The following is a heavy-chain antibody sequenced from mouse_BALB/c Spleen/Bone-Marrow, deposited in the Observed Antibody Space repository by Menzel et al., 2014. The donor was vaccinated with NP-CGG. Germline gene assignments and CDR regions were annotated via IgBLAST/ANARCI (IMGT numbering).Heavy chain of an antibody. Sequence: QVQLQQSGPELVKPGASVKISCKASGYAFSSSWMNWVKQRPGQGLEWIGRIYPGDGDTNYNGKFKGKATLTADKSSSTAYMQLSSLTSVDSAVYFCARDGYGKRNYFVYWGQGTTLTVSS. J-gene: IGHJ2*01. CDR3: ARDGYGKRNYFVY. CDR2: IYPGDGDT. D-gene: IGHD2-1*01. V-gene: IGHV1-82*01. CDR1: GYAFSSSW.